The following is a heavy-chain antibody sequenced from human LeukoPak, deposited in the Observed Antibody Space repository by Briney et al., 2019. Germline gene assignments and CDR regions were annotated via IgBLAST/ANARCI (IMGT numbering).Heavy chain of an antibody. V-gene: IGHV3-33*03. D-gene: IGHD3-22*01. J-gene: IGHJ3*02. Sequence: PGGSLRPSCAASGFTFSNYGMHWVRQAPGKGLERVAVIWYDGSNKYYADSVKGRFTISRDNSKNTLYLQMNSLRGEDTAVYHCAVLYYYDSSGFYSNDVFDIWGQGTMVTVSA. CDR1: GFTFSNYG. CDR2: IWYDGSNK. CDR3: AVLYYYDSSGFYSNDVFDI.